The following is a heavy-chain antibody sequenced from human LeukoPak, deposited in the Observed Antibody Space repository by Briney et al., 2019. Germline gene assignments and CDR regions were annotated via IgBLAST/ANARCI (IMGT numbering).Heavy chain of an antibody. D-gene: IGHD5-18*01. J-gene: IGHJ4*02. CDR3: ARGTRGLDSGYSHVDY. CDR1: GYIFTGFY. CDR2: INPDSGDT. V-gene: IGHV1-2*04. Sequence: ASVKVSCKASGYIFTGFYIYWVRQAPGQGLEWLGWINPDSGDTNYAQKFQGWVTMTRDTSISTVYVELSRLRSDDTAVYYCARGTRGLDSGYSHVDYWGQGTLVTVSP.